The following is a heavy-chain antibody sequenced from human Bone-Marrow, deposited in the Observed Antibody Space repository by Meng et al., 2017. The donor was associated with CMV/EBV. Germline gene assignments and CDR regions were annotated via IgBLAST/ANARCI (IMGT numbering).Heavy chain of an antibody. Sequence: GESLKISCAASGFTFSDYYMSWIRQAPGKGLEWVSYISSSGSTIYYADSVKGRFTISRDNAKNSLYLQVNSLRAEDTAVYYCARVRYSYGSLAFDIWGQGTMVAVSS. CDR1: GFTFSDYY. V-gene: IGHV3-11*01. D-gene: IGHD5-18*01. J-gene: IGHJ3*02. CDR2: ISSSGSTI. CDR3: ARVRYSYGSLAFDI.